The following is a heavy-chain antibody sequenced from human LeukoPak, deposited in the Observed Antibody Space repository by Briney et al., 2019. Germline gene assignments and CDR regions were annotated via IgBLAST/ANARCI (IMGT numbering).Heavy chain of an antibody. V-gene: IGHV1-2*02. Sequence: ASVKVSCKASGYSFIDYYIHWVRQAPGQGLEWMGWINSNSADTNYAQNFQGRVTMTRDTSFSTAYMELSRLRSDDTALYYCARIGISARGTNFHHWGQGTLVTVSS. D-gene: IGHD6-13*01. CDR2: INSNSADT. J-gene: IGHJ1*01. CDR3: ARIGISARGTNFHH. CDR1: GYSFIDYY.